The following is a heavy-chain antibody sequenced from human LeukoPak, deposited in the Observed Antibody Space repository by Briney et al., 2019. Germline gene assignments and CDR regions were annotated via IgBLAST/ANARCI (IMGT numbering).Heavy chain of an antibody. Sequence: PGGSLRLSCVTSGFTFSSYWMTWVRQAPGKGLGWVANIKQDGSEKYYLNSVKGRFAISRDNAKNSLFLQMNSLRAEDTAIYYCVNLRRGWGQGTLVTVSS. D-gene: IGHD3-16*01. CDR3: VNLRRG. J-gene: IGHJ4*02. CDR1: GFTFSSYW. V-gene: IGHV3-7*03. CDR2: IKQDGSEK.